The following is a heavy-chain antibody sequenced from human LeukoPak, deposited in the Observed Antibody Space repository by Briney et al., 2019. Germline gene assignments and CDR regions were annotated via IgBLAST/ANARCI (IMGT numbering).Heavy chain of an antibody. CDR1: GFSFTMYG. CDR2: ISTDGNNE. CDR3: AKDQIGWAPGYVSGPLDQ. Sequence: PGGSLRLSCAASGFSFTMYGIHWVRQAPGKGLEWVAVISTDGNNEYNANSVKGRFTISRDNSKNTVYLQMTSLRTEDTAVYYCAKDQIGWAPGYVSGPLDQWGQGTLATVSS. D-gene: IGHD6-19*01. V-gene: IGHV3-30*18. J-gene: IGHJ4*02.